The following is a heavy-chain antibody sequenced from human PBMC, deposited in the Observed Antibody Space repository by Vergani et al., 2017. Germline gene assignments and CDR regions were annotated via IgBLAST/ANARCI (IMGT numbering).Heavy chain of an antibody. J-gene: IGHJ4*02. Sequence: EVQLVESGGGLVQPGRSLRLSCAASGFTFDDYAMHWVRQAPGKGLEWVSGISWNSGSIGYADSVKGRFTISRDNAKNSLYLQMNSLRAEDTAVYYCARDFDGSGSPVYWGQGTLVTVSS. CDR3: ARDFDGSGSPVY. CDR1: GFTFDDYA. CDR2: ISWNSGSI. D-gene: IGHD3-10*01. V-gene: IGHV3-9*01.